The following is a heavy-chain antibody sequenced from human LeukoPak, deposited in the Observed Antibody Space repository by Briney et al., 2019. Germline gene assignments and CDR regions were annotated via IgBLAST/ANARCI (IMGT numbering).Heavy chain of an antibody. J-gene: IGHJ6*03. CDR3: ARDSERPPYYYYYMDV. Sequence: SETLSLTCNVSGGSISSYHWSWIRQPAGKGLEWVGRIYYIGSTNYNPSLKSRVFISVDKSKNLLSLKLISVTAADTAVYFCARDSERPPYYYYYMDVWGRGTTVTVSS. CDR1: GGSISSYH. CDR2: IYYIGST. D-gene: IGHD3-10*01. V-gene: IGHV4-4*07.